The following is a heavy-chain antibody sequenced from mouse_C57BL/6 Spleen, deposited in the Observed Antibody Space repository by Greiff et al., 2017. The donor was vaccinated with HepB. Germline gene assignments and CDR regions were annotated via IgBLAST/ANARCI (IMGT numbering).Heavy chain of an antibody. D-gene: IGHD1-1*01. Sequence: VQLQQPGAELVRPGSSVKLSCKASGYTFTSYWMDWVKQRPGQGLEWIGNIYPSDSETHYNQKFKDKATLTVDKSSSTAYMQLSSLTSEDSAVYYCARTHYYGSWFAYWGQGTLVTVSA. V-gene: IGHV1-61*01. J-gene: IGHJ3*01. CDR2: IYPSDSET. CDR3: ARTHYYGSWFAY. CDR1: GYTFTSYW.